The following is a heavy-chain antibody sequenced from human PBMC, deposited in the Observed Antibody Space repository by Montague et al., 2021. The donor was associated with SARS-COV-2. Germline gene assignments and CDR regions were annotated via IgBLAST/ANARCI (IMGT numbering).Heavy chain of an antibody. V-gene: IGHV3-64*01. Sequence: SLRLSCAASGFTFSDYLMNWVRQAPGKGLEYVSSISPSGGTTAYANSVKGRFTISRDNSKNTLYLQMGSLRAEDMAVYFCVRRDRGAYYTLDYWGQGTLVTVSS. D-gene: IGHD3-3*01. CDR3: VRRDRGAYYTLDY. CDR1: GFTFSDYL. J-gene: IGHJ4*02. CDR2: ISPSGGTT.